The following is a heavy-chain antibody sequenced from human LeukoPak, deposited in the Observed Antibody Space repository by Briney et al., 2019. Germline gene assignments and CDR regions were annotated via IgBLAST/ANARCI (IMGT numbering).Heavy chain of an antibody. D-gene: IGHD4-23*01. J-gene: IGHJ3*02. CDR1: GFTFSSYS. V-gene: IGHV3-21*01. CDR2: ISSSSYI. Sequence: GGSLRLSCAASGFTFSSYSMNWVRQAPGKGLEWVSSISSSSYIYYAGSVKGRFTISRDNAKNSLYLQMNSVRAEDTAVYYCARDWVYGGNRAFDIWGQGTMVTVSS. CDR3: ARDWVYGGNRAFDI.